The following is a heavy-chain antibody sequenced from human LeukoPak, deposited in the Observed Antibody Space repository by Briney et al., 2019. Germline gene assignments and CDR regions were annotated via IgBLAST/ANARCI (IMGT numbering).Heavy chain of an antibody. D-gene: IGHD5-24*01. Sequence: PGASLRLSCAASGFTFNIHAMDWVRQAPGKGLEWVSSISGIGISIYYADSVKGRFTISRDNSKNTVYLQMNRLIAEDTAVYYCAKDMHGYDRPVDYGGRGTQVTVSS. CDR3: AKDMHGYDRPVDY. V-gene: IGHV3-23*01. CDR1: GFTFNIHA. CDR2: ISGIGISI. J-gene: IGHJ4*02.